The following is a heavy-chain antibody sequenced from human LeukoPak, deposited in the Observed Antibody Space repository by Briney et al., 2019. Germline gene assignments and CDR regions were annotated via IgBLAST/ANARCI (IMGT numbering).Heavy chain of an antibody. CDR1: GGTFSSYA. J-gene: IGHJ6*03. D-gene: IGHD5-18*01. Sequence: ASVKVSCKASGGTFSSYAISWVRQAPGQGLEWMGGIIPIFGTANYARKFQGRVTITTDESTSTAYMELSSLRSEDTAVYYCARVLRSGYSYATSYYYYMDVWGKGTTVTVSS. V-gene: IGHV1-69*05. CDR2: IIPIFGTA. CDR3: ARVLRSGYSYATSYYYYMDV.